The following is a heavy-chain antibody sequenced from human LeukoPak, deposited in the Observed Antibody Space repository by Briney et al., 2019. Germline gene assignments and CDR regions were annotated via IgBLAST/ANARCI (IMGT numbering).Heavy chain of an antibody. CDR3: ARVPAARRGDYFDY. V-gene: IGHV3-21*01. J-gene: IGHJ4*02. D-gene: IGHD2-2*01. CDR1: GFTFSSYW. CDR2: ISSSSSYI. Sequence: GGSLRLSCAASGFTFSSYWMSWVRQAPGKGLEWVSSISSSSSYIYYADSVKGRFTISRDNAKNSLYLQMNSLRAEDTAVYYCARVPAARRGDYFDYWGQGTLVTVSS.